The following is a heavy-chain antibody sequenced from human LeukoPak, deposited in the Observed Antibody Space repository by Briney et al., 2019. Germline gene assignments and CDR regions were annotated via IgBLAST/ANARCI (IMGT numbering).Heavy chain of an antibody. Sequence: GGSLRLSCAASGFTFSSYGMSWVRQAPGKGLEWVSAISGSGGSTYYADSVKGRFTISRDNSKNTLYLQINSLRAEDTAVYYCAKPQGITMAPFDYWGQGTLVTVSS. CDR3: AKPQGITMAPFDY. CDR2: ISGSGGST. V-gene: IGHV3-23*01. D-gene: IGHD3-10*01. J-gene: IGHJ4*02. CDR1: GFTFSSYG.